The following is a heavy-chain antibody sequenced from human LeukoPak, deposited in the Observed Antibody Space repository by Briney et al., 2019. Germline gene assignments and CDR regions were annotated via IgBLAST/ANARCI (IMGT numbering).Heavy chain of an antibody. CDR2: IIPIFGTA. J-gene: IGHJ3*02. D-gene: IGHD3-22*01. Sequence: SLKVSCKASGDTFSSYAIRWVRQAPGQGLEWMGGIIPIFGTANYAQKIQGRVTITTDESTRTDYMELSILRSEDTAVYCCASWGYYYGGSVCFDIWGQGTMVTVSS. V-gene: IGHV1-69*05. CDR3: ASWGYYYGGSVCFDI. CDR1: GDTFSSYA.